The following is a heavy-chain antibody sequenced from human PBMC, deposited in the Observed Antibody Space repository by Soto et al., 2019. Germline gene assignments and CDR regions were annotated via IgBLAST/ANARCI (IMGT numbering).Heavy chain of an antibody. J-gene: IGHJ5*01. CDR2: VFRSGET. D-gene: IGHD3-10*02. CDR3: ARSTMIGPARRLDS. CDR1: GFSVSSNDW. Sequence: QVQLQESGPGLVKPSGTLSLICSVSGFSVSSNDWWTWVRQPPGKGLEWIGEVFRSGETNSNPSLKSRVTMSVDMSKNHFSLTLNPVTAADTGIYYCARSTMIGPARRLDSWGPGTLVTVSA. V-gene: IGHV4-4*02.